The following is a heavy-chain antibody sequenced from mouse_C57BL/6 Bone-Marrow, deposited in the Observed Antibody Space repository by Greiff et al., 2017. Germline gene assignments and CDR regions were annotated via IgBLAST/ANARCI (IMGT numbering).Heavy chain of an antibody. CDR2: INPNNGGT. D-gene: IGHD1-1*01. CDR3: ARITTVVAYYAMDY. V-gene: IGHV1-26*01. CDR1: GYTFTDYY. J-gene: IGHJ4*01. Sequence: EVQLQQSGPELVKPGASVKISCKASGYTFTDYYMNWVKQSHGKSLEWIGDINPNNGGTSYNQKFKGKATLTVDKSSSTAYMELRSLTSEDSAVYYYARITTVVAYYAMDYWGQGTSVTVSS.